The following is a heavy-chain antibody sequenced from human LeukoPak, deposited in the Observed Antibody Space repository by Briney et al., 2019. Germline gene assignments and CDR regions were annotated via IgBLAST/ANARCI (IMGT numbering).Heavy chain of an antibody. CDR1: GFTFSSYS. V-gene: IGHV3-21*01. CDR3: ARGNYDYVWGSYRSPSFDY. Sequence: PGGSLRLSCAASGFTFSSYSMNWVRQAPGKGLEWGSSISSSSSYIYYADSVKGRFTISRDNDKNSLYLQMNSLRAEDTAVYYCARGNYDYVWGSYRSPSFDYWGQGTLVTVSS. J-gene: IGHJ4*02. CDR2: ISSSSSYI. D-gene: IGHD3-16*02.